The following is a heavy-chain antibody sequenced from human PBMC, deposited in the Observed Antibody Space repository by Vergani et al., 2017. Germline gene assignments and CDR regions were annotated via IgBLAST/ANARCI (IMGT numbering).Heavy chain of an antibody. CDR3: TTLGIQLWMHFDY. D-gene: IGHD5-18*01. CDR1: GCFISSSSYY. CDR2: IYYSGST. V-gene: IGHV4-39*01. J-gene: IGHJ4*02. Sequence: QLQLQESGPGLVKPSETLSLTCNVSGCFISSSSYYWGWIRQPPGQGLEWIGSIYYSGSTYYNPSLKSRVTISVDTSKNQFSLKLSSVTAADTAVYYCTTLGIQLWMHFDYWGQGTLVTVSS.